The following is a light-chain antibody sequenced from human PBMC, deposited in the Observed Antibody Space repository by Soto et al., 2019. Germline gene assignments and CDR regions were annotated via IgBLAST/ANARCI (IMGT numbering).Light chain of an antibody. CDR2: GAS. CDR1: QSVDSNS. J-gene: IGKJ4*01. Sequence: EIVLTQSPGTLSLSPGERATLSCRASQSVDSNSLAWYQHKPGQAPRLLIYGASSRAPGISDRYSGRGSGTDFTLTINRLEPEYFAVYYCQQYATSPTFGGGTRLEIK. V-gene: IGKV3-20*01. CDR3: QQYATSPT.